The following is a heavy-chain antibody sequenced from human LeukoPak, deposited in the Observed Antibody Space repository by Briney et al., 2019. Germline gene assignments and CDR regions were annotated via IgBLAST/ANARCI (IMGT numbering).Heavy chain of an antibody. CDR3: AKRPRHYYDSSGYLDI. Sequence: GGSLRLSCAASGFTFSRYWMSWVRQAPGKGLEWVANIKQDGSEKYYVDSVKGRFTISRDNAKNSLYLQMNSLRAEDTAVYYCAKRPRHYYDSSGYLDIWGQGTMVTVSS. V-gene: IGHV3-7*03. D-gene: IGHD3-22*01. CDR1: GFTFSRYW. J-gene: IGHJ3*02. CDR2: IKQDGSEK.